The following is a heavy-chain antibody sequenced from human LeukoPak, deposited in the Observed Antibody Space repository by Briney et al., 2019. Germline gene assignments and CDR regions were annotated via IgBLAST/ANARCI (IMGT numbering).Heavy chain of an antibody. CDR3: ARGGLLWFGELSAMDV. CDR1: GFTFSSYW. CDR2: ISSDGSST. D-gene: IGHD3-10*01. J-gene: IGHJ6*04. V-gene: IGHV3-74*01. Sequence: GGSLRLSCAASGFTFSSYWMHWVRQAPGKGLVWVSRISSDGSSTSYADSVKGRFTISRDNAKNTLYLQMNSLRAEDTAVYYCARGGLLWFGELSAMDVWGKGTTVTVSS.